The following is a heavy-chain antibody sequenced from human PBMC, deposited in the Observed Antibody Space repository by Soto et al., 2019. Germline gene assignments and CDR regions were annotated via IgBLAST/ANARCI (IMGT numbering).Heavy chain of an antibody. D-gene: IGHD5-18*01. CDR1: GGSFSSYH. CDR2: INHLTTT. CDR3: ARGYDTALAPIF. J-gene: IGHJ4*02. V-gene: IGHV4-34*01. Sequence: SETLSHTGAVDGGSFSSYHWIWIRQTPGKGLEWIGEINHLTTTNYNPSLKSRVIISLDTPKNQFSLKLSSVTAADTAVYYCARGYDTALAPIFWGQGILVTVSS.